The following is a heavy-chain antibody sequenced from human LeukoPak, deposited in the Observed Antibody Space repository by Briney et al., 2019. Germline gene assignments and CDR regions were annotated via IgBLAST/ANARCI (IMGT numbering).Heavy chain of an antibody. CDR1: GGSISSYY. Sequence: PSETLSLTCTVSGGSISSYYWSWIRQPPGKGLEWIGYIYYSGSTNYNPSLKSRVTISVDTSKNQFSLKLSSVTAADTAVYYCARHNDYYVVGGMDVWGQGTAVTVSS. D-gene: IGHD3-22*01. CDR3: ARHNDYYVVGGMDV. V-gene: IGHV4-59*08. J-gene: IGHJ6*02. CDR2: IYYSGST.